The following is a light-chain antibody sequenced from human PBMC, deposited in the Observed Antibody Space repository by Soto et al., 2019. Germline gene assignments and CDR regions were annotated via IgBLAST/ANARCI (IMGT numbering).Light chain of an antibody. V-gene: IGKV3-20*01. Sequence: IVLTQSPGPLPPSLVERLTVCCRPSQSVSYTFLAWYQQKPGQAPRLLIHGAFSRATGIPDRFSGSGSGTDFTLTISTLEPEDSAVYYCQQYGTSPLTFGGGTKVDIK. CDR3: QQYGTSPLT. J-gene: IGKJ4*01. CDR1: QSVSYTF. CDR2: GAF.